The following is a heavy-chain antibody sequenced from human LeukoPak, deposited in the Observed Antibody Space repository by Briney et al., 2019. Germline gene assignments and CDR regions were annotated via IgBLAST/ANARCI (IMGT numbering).Heavy chain of an antibody. CDR3: ARDLALVGITMVRGVTSRFDY. CDR1: GFTFSNYS. D-gene: IGHD3-10*01. J-gene: IGHJ4*02. CDR2: ISSSRSAL. V-gene: IGHV3-48*01. Sequence: GGSLRLSCAASGFTFSNYSLNWVRQAPGKGLEWVSYISSSRSALYYAESVRGRFTISRDNAKNSLYLQMNSLRAEDTAVYYCARDLALVGITMVRGVTSRFDYWGQGTLVTVSS.